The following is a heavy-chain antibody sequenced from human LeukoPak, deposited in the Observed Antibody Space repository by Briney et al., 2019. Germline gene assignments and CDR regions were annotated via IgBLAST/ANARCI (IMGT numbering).Heavy chain of an antibody. CDR1: EYTFVRYA. D-gene: IGHD6-13*01. CDR3: VRDPSYGSSWYYYMDV. V-gene: IGHV3-48*04. J-gene: IGHJ6*03. Sequence: GGSLRLSCAASEYTFVRYAMNWVRQAPGKGLEWVSYISSSSFKIGYADSVKGRFTISRDNSKNSLYLQMDSLRVEDTAVYYCVRDPSYGSSWYYYMDVWGKGTTVTVSS. CDR2: ISSSSFKI.